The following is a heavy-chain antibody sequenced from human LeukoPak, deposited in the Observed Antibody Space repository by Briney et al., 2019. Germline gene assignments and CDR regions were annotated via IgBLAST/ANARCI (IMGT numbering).Heavy chain of an antibody. D-gene: IGHD6-13*01. J-gene: IGHJ4*02. V-gene: IGHV4-39*02. CDR1: GGSISSSSYY. CDR3: AREAAALFWNDY. Sequence: SETLSLTGTVSGGSISSSSYYWGWIRQPPGKGLEWIGSIYYSGSTYYNPSLKSRVTISVDTSKNQFSLKLSSVTAADTAVYYCAREAAALFWNDYWGQGTLVTVSS. CDR2: IYYSGST.